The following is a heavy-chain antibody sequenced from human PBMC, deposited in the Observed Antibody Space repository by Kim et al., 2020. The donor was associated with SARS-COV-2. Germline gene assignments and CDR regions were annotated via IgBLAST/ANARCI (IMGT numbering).Heavy chain of an antibody. D-gene: IGHD6-19*01. Sequence: YSPSFQGQVTISAEKSISTAYLQWSSLKASDTAMYYCARRDYNSGWFFDFWGQGTLITVSS. J-gene: IGHJ4*02. V-gene: IGHV5-51*01. CDR3: ARRDYNSGWFFDF.